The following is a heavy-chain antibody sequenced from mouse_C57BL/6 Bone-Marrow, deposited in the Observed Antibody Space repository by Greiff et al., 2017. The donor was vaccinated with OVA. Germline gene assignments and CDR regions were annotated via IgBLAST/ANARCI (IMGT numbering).Heavy chain of an antibody. CDR1: GFTFSDYG. J-gene: IGHJ2*01. D-gene: IGHD3-1*01. CDR3: ARSRGRTDFDY. Sequence: EVKLVESGGGLVKPGGSLKLSCAASGFTFSDYGMHWVRQAPEKGLEWVAYISSGSSTIYSADTVTGRFTISRDNAKNNRFLQMTSLRSEDTAMYYCARSRGRTDFDYWGQGTTLTVSS. V-gene: IGHV5-17*01. CDR2: ISSGSSTI.